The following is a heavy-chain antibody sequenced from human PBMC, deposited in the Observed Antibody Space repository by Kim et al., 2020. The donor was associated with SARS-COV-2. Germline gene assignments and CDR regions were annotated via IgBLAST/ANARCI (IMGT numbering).Heavy chain of an antibody. D-gene: IGHD3-22*01. Sequence: TYYADSVKGRFTISRDNSKNTLYLQMNSLRAEDTAVYYCAKDPDSSGGDIWGQGTMVTVSS. CDR2: T. CDR3: AKDPDSSGGDI. J-gene: IGHJ3*02. V-gene: IGHV3-23*01.